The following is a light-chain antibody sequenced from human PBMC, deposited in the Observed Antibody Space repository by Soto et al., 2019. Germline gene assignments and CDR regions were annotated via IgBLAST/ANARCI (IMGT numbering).Light chain of an antibody. CDR1: QSVGGN. Sequence: EIFMAQSPATLSVSAGERATLSCRASQSVGGNIAWYQQSPGQAPRLLIYATSTRATGIPARFSGRGSGTEFTLTISSLQSEDSAVYYCQQYNDCPNYTFGQGTKLEIK. CDR3: QQYNDCPNYT. J-gene: IGKJ2*01. CDR2: ATS. V-gene: IGKV3-15*01.